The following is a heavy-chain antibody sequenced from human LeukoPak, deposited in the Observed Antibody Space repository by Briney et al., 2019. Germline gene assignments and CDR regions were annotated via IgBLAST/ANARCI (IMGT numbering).Heavy chain of an antibody. Sequence: GGSLGLSCAASGFTFSTYDMNWVRQAPGKGLEWVSYISSSGSTIYYADSVKGRFTISRDNSKNTLYLQMNSLRAEDTAVYYCAREVLGIPYWGQGTLVTVSS. CDR2: ISSSGSTI. D-gene: IGHD7-27*01. J-gene: IGHJ4*02. V-gene: IGHV3-48*01. CDR1: GFTFSTYD. CDR3: AREVLGIPY.